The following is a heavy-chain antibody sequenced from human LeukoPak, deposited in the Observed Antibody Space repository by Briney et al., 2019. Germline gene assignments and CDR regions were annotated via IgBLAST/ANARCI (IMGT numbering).Heavy chain of an antibody. V-gene: IGHV4-4*09. J-gene: IGHJ3*01. CDR1: GGSINNYY. CDR3: ARHRPPGFDF. CDR2: IYSSGTT. D-gene: IGHD6-6*01. Sequence: SETLSLTCTVSGGSINNYYWSWIRQTPGKGLEWIGYIYSSGTTKYNPSLKSRVTISVDTSKNQFSLKMSSMTAADTAVYYCARHRPPGFDFWGQGTMVTASS.